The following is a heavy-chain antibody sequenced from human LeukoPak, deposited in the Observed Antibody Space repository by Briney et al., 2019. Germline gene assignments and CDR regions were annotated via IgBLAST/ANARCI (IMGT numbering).Heavy chain of an antibody. CDR2: ISYDGSNK. V-gene: IGHV3-30*04. J-gene: IGHJ4*02. Sequence: QTGGSLRLSCAASGFTFSSYAMHWVRQAPGKGQEWVGVISYDGSNKYYADSVKGRFTISRDNSKNTLYLQMNSLRAEDTAVYYCARGRDPMVRGAPWYFDYCGQGTLVTVSS. D-gene: IGHD3-10*01. CDR3: ARGRDPMVRGAPWYFDY. CDR1: GFTFSSYA.